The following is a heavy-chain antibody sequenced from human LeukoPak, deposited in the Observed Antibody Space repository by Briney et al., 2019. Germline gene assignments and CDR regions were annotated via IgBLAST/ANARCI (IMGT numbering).Heavy chain of an antibody. CDR2: ISGSGRNT. V-gene: IGHV3-23*01. Sequence: GGSLRLSCAASGFTFSTYSMSWVRQAPGKGLEWVSVISGSGRNTYYADSVKGRFTISRDNSKNTLYLQMNSLRAEDTAVYYCAKGSDSSDSSLFDYWGQGTLVTVSS. D-gene: IGHD3-22*01. CDR3: AKGSDSSDSSLFDY. CDR1: GFTFSTYS. J-gene: IGHJ4*02.